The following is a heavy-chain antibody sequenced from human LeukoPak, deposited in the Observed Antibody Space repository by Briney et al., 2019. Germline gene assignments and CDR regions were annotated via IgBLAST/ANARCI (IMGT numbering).Heavy chain of an antibody. CDR3: ARDHGTTRLAFDY. CDR1: GFTFTTYW. Sequence: GESLRLSCAASGFTFTTYWMSWVRQAPGKGLEWVANIKQDGTEKYYVDSVKGRFTISRDNAKNSLYLQMNSLRAEDTAVYYCARDHGTTRLAFDYWGQGTLVTVSS. V-gene: IGHV3-7*01. D-gene: IGHD1-1*01. CDR2: IKQDGTEK. J-gene: IGHJ4*02.